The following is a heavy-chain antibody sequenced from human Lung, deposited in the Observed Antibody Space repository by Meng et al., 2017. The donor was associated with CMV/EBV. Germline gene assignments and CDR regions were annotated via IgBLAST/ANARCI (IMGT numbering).Heavy chain of an antibody. CDR2: IPNRGSS. Sequence: QVQCRESGPALVKPSETLSLTCAVSGDSITNHNWWAWVRQPPGKGLEWIGEIPNRGSSAYNPSLKSRVSMSIDKSKNQFSLKLTSVTAADTAVYHCLRRSGGSVWGQGTLVTVSS. V-gene: IGHV4-4*02. CDR3: LRRSGGSV. D-gene: IGHD3-10*01. CDR1: GDSITNHNW. J-gene: IGHJ1*01.